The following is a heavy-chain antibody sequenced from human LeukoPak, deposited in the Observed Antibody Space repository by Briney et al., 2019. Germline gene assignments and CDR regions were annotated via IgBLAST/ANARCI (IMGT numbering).Heavy chain of an antibody. D-gene: IGHD5-18*01. V-gene: IGHV5-51*01. CDR1: GYSFTSYW. Sequence: GESLQISSKGSGYSFTSYWIGWVRQMPGKGLEWMGIIYPGDSDTRYSPSFQGQVTISADKSISTAYLQWSSLKASDTAMYYCARQNSYGSIPLDYWGQGTLVTVSS. CDR3: ARQNSYGSIPLDY. CDR2: IYPGDSDT. J-gene: IGHJ4*02.